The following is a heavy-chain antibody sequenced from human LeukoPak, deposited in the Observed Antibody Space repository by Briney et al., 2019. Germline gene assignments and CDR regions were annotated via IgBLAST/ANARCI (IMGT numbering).Heavy chain of an antibody. J-gene: IGHJ4*02. CDR3: ARDFYDFWSGYYNDY. V-gene: IGHV3-7*01. Sequence: GGSLRLSCAASGSTFSGYWMSWVRQAPGKGLEWVANIKHDGSDKYYVDSVKGRFTISRDNAKNSLYLQMNSLRAEDTALYYCARDFYDFWSGYYNDYWGQGTLVTVSS. D-gene: IGHD3-3*01. CDR2: IKHDGSDK. CDR1: GSTFSGYW.